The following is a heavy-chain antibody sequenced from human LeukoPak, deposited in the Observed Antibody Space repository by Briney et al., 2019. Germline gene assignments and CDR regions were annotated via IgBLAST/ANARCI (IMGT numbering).Heavy chain of an antibody. CDR1: GYSFISYG. J-gene: IGHJ5*02. D-gene: IGHD5-18*01. CDR3: ARGNPPVDTAMNYNWFDP. Sequence: GASVKVSCKASGYSFISYGITWVRQAPGQGLEWMGWISVYNGDTNYAQKLQGRVTMTTDTSTSTAYMELRSLRSDDTAVYYCARGNPPVDTAMNYNWFDPWGQGTLVTVSS. CDR2: ISVYNGDT. V-gene: IGHV1-18*01.